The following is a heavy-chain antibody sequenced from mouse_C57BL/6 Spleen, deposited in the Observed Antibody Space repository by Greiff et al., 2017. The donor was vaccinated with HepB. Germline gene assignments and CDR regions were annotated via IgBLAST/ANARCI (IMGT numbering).Heavy chain of an antibody. D-gene: IGHD1-1*01. CDR2: IYPGDGDT. V-gene: IGHV1-80*01. CDR3: ARGGTTVLENYAMDY. Sequence: QVQLQQSGAELVKPGASVKISCKASGYAFSSYWMNWVKQRPGKGLEWIGQIYPGDGDTNYNGKFKGKATLTADKSASTAYMQLSSLTSEDSAVYVCARGGTTVLENYAMDYWGQGTSVTVSS. J-gene: IGHJ4*01. CDR1: GYAFSSYW.